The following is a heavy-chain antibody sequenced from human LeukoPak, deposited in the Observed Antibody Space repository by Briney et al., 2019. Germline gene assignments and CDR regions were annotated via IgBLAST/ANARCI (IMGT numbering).Heavy chain of an antibody. D-gene: IGHD4-17*01. CDR2: ISSSRSTI. Sequence: GGSLRLSCAASGFTFSSYSMNWVRQAPGKGLEWVSYISSSRSTIYYADSVKGRFTISRDNAKNSLYLQMNSLRDEDTAVYYCARDDYGDYHLGYYGMDVWGQGTTVTVSS. V-gene: IGHV3-48*02. J-gene: IGHJ6*02. CDR3: ARDDYGDYHLGYYGMDV. CDR1: GFTFSSYS.